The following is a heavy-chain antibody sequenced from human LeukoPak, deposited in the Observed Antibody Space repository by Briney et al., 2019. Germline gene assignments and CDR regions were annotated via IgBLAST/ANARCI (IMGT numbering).Heavy chain of an antibody. CDR2: IYYSGST. Sequence: SETLSLTCTVSGGSISSYYWSWIRQPPGKGLEWIGHIYYSGSTNYNPSLKSRVTISVDTSKNQFSLKLSSVTAADTAVYYCARVFYPNWFDPWGQGTLVTVSS. V-gene: IGHV4-59*01. D-gene: IGHD2/OR15-2a*01. CDR1: GGSISSYY. J-gene: IGHJ5*02. CDR3: ARVFYPNWFDP.